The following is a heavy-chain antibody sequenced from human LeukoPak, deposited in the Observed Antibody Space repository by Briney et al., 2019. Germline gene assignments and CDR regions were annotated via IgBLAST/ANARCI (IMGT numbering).Heavy chain of an antibody. Sequence: GGSLRLSCAASGFTFSSYTMNWVRQAPGKGLEWVSSISSSSSYIYYADSVKGRFTISRDNAKNSLYLQMNSLRAEDTAVYYCARERDTAMGEHGMDVWGQGTTVTVSS. D-gene: IGHD5-18*01. V-gene: IGHV3-21*01. CDR2: ISSSSSYI. CDR3: ARERDTAMGEHGMDV. CDR1: GFTFSSYT. J-gene: IGHJ6*02.